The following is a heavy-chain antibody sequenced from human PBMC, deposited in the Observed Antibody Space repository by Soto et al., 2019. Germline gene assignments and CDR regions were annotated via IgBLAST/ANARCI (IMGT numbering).Heavy chain of an antibody. D-gene: IGHD3-22*01. J-gene: IGHJ4*02. CDR2: INPSSSST. CDR3: ARDTTMIGIFDY. V-gene: IGHV1-46*01. CDR1: GYTFTSYY. Sequence: GASVKVSCKASGYTFTSYYMHWVRQAPGQGLEWMGTINPSSSSTSYAQKFQGRVTMARDTSTSTVYMELSSLRSEDTAVYYCARDTTMIGIFDYWGQGTLVTVSS.